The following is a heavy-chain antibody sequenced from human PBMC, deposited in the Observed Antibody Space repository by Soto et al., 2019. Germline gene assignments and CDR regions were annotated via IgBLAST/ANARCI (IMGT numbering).Heavy chain of an antibody. CDR3: AKGAEGYVVSSLDY. CDR1: GFIFSNYA. V-gene: IGHV3-23*01. D-gene: IGHD5-12*01. Sequence: EVQLLESGGGFAQPGGSLRLSCAASGFIFSNYAMTWVRQAPGKGLEWVSAITSTGSSTYYADSVKGRFTISRDNSKNTLYLQINSLTAEDTAVYYCAKGAEGYVVSSLDYWGQGTLVTVSS. CDR2: ITSTGSST. J-gene: IGHJ4*02.